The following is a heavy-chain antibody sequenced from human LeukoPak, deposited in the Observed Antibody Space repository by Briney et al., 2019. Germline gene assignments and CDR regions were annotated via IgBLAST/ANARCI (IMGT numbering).Heavy chain of an antibody. Sequence: ASVKVSCKASGYTFTSYYMHWVRQAPGQGLEWMGIINPSGGSTSYAQKFQSRVTMTRDTSTSTVYMELSSLRSEDTAVYYCARDGAVVAATKYYYYYMDVWGKGTTVTISS. J-gene: IGHJ6*03. CDR2: INPSGGST. D-gene: IGHD2-15*01. CDR3: ARDGAVVAATKYYYYYMDV. CDR1: GYTFTSYY. V-gene: IGHV1-46*01.